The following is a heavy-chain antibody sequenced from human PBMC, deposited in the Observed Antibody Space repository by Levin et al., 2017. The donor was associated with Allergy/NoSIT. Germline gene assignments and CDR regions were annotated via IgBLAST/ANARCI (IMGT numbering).Heavy chain of an antibody. Sequence: QTGGSLRLSCAGSGFTFSYHAMNWVRQTPGKGLEWVSTISANGGTTYYADSVKGRFSISRDNSRNTLHLQMNSLRDEDTAVYFCAKDRPSSRGLAEYFQDWGQGTLVTVSS. CDR1: GFTFSYHA. V-gene: IGHV3-23*01. J-gene: IGHJ1*01. CDR3: AKDRPSSRGLAEYFQD. D-gene: IGHD2-2*01. CDR2: ISANGGTT.